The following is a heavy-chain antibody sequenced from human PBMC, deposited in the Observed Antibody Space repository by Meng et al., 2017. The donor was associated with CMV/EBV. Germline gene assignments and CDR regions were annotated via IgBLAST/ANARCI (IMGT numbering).Heavy chain of an antibody. D-gene: IGHD2-21*02. CDR1: GFSFSSYC. CDR2: INQDGGDI. Sequence: GGSLRLSCAASGFSFSSYCMTWVRQAPGKGLEWVAHINQDGGDIYNADSVKGRFTISRDNPGNSMYLQMNSLRVEDTAVYYCARVWRGLYEYWGQGTLVTVSS. V-gene: IGHV3-7*01. CDR3: ARVWRGLYEY. J-gene: IGHJ4*02.